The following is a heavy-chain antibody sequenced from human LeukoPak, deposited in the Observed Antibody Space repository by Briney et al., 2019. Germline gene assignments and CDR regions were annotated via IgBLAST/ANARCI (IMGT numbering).Heavy chain of an antibody. CDR1: GFTLSNYA. CDR2: ISASGATT. Sequence: GSLRLSCAASGFTLSNYAMGWVRQAPGKGLEWVSVISASGATTYNADSVKGRFTISRDNSENTLYLQMNSLRADDTAVYYCAKQRSSYYDSSDYWGQGTLVTVSS. V-gene: IGHV3-23*01. D-gene: IGHD3-22*01. CDR3: AKQRSSYYDSSDY. J-gene: IGHJ4*02.